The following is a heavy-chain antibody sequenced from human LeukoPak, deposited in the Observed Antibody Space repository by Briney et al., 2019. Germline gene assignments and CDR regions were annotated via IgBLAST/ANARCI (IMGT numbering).Heavy chain of an antibody. V-gene: IGHV4-30-2*03. J-gene: IGHJ5*02. Sequence: PSQTLSLTCAVSGGSISSGGYSWSWIRQPPGKGLEWIGYIYHSGSTYYNPSLKSRVTISVDTSKNQFSLRLSSVTAADTAVYYCARQQWLVQEGMRGYWFDPWGQGTLVTVSS. D-gene: IGHD6-19*01. CDR1: GGSISSGGYS. CDR2: IYHSGST. CDR3: ARQQWLVQEGMRGYWFDP.